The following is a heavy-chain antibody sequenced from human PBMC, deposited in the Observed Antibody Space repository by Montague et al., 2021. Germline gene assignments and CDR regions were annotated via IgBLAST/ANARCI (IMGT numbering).Heavy chain of an antibody. D-gene: IGHD2-15*01. CDR3: ARSLYCRGGSCYSGFDP. J-gene: IGHJ5*02. CDR2: NGTT. Sequence: NGTTYHNPSLKSRVTVSMDTSKNQFSLKLSSVTAADTAVYYCARSLYCRGGSCYSGFDPWGKGTLVTASS. V-gene: IGHV4-39*01.